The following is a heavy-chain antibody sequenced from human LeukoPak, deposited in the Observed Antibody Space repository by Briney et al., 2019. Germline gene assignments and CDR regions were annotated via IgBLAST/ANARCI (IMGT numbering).Heavy chain of an antibody. V-gene: IGHV3-53*01. J-gene: IGHJ5*02. CDR2: IYSGGSI. D-gene: IGHD3-3*02. CDR3: ARCSADIFELHFQS. CDR1: GIDVIENY. Sequence: GGSLRLSCAVSGIDVIENYVTWVRQAPGKGLEWVSVIYSGGSIYYSDSVKGRFTISRDTSRNMVFLQMTSLRAEDTAVYYCARCSADIFELHFQSWGQGTLVTVSS.